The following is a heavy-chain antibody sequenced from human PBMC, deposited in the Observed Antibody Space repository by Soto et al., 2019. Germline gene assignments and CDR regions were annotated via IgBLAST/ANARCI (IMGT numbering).Heavy chain of an antibody. V-gene: IGHV3-30-3*01. D-gene: IGHD5-18*01. CDR1: GFTFSSYA. CDR2: ISYDGSNK. CDR3: ARDRNTAMTP. Sequence: GGSLRLSCAASGFTFSSYAMHWVRQAPGKGLEWVAVISYDGSNKYYADSVKGRFTISRDNSKNTLYLQMNSLRAEDTAVYYCARDRNTAMTPWGQGTLVTVSS. J-gene: IGHJ4*02.